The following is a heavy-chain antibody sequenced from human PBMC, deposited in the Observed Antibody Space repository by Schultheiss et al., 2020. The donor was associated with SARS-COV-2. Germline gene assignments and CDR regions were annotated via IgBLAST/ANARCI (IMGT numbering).Heavy chain of an antibody. Sequence: GGSLRLSCTVSGGSISSGGYYMSWIRQAPGKGLEWVSYISSSSSYRYYADSVKGRFTISKDSSKKTLYLQMSSLRAEDTAVYYCAKHSPTWTYFDYWGQGTLVTVSS. J-gene: IGHJ4*02. D-gene: IGHD3/OR15-3a*01. V-gene: IGHV3-11*03. CDR3: AKHSPTWTYFDY. CDR2: ISSSSSYR. CDR1: GGSISSGGYY.